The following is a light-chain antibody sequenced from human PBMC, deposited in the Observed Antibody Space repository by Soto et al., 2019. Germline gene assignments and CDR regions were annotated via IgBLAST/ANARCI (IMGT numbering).Light chain of an antibody. V-gene: IGKV1-5*01. CDR3: QHYNIYSPWT. J-gene: IGKJ1*01. CDR1: QSINAW. Sequence: IQMTQSPSTLSASVGDRVTLTCRASQSINAWLAWYQQKPGKAPKLLIYDASSLQSGVPSRSSGSGSGTEFTLTISGLQPDDFATYYCQHYNIYSPWTFGQGTKVEIK. CDR2: DAS.